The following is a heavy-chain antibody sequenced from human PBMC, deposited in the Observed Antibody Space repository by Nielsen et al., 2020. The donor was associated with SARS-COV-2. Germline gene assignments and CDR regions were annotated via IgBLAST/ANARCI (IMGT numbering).Heavy chain of an antibody. J-gene: IGHJ4*02. D-gene: IGHD3-10*01. V-gene: IGHV3-21*01. CDR1: GFTFSIYS. CDR2: IDGTSSYI. CDR3: ARDRTSHYFGSGQ. Sequence: LSLTCAASGFTFSIYSMTWVRQAPGKGLEWVAAIDGTSSYIYYADAVKGRLTISRDNAKNSLFLQMDSLRAEDTAVYYCARDRTSHYFGSGQWGQGTLVTVSS.